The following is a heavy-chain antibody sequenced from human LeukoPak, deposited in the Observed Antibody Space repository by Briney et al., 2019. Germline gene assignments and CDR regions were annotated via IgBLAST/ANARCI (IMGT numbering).Heavy chain of an antibody. V-gene: IGHV3-30*03. CDR2: ISYDGSNK. J-gene: IGHJ4*02. Sequence: GRSLRLSCAASGFTFSSYGMHWVRQAPGKGLEWVAVISYDGSNKYYADSVKGRFTISRDNSKNTLYLQMNSLRAEDTAVYYCARTTNRYSYGSDYWGQGTLVTVSS. D-gene: IGHD5-18*01. CDR3: ARTTNRYSYGSDY. CDR1: GFTFSSYG.